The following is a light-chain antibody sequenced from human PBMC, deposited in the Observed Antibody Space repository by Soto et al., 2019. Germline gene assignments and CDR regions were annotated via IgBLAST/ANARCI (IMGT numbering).Light chain of an antibody. CDR1: QSVSSN. CDR3: KQSASSVT. CDR2: GAS. J-gene: IGKJ5*01. Sequence: EIVMTQSPGTLSLSPGERATLSCRASQSVSSNLAWYQQKPGQAPRLFIYGASTRATGIQDRFSGSGFGTHSTLTIRSLEPEDFAMYYCKQSASSVTFGQGTRLEIK. V-gene: IGKV3-20*01.